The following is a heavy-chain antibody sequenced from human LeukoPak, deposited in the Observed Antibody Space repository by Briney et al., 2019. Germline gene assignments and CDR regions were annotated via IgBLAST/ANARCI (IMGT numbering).Heavy chain of an antibody. CDR3: ARDAAPTRWVAATSGMDV. CDR1: GYTFTSYG. V-gene: IGHV1-18*01. Sequence: GASVKVSCKASGYTFTSYGISWVRQAPGQGLEWMGWISAYNANTNYAQKLQGRVTMTTDTSTSTAYMELRSLRSDDTAVYYCARDAAPTRWVAATSGMDVWGQGTTVTVSS. D-gene: IGHD2-15*01. CDR2: ISAYNANT. J-gene: IGHJ6*02.